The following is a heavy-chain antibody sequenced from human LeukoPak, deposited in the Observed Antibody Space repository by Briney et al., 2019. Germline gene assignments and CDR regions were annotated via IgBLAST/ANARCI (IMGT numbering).Heavy chain of an antibody. V-gene: IGHV3-66*02. Sequence: HPGGSLRLSCAGSTFTVSSNYMSWVRQAPGKGLDWVSVLYSGGIRYYAGSVQGRFTISRDSSKNTLYLQMNYLLPEDTAVYYCASGDCTNGICPDYWGQGTQVTVSS. CDR1: TFTVSSNY. CDR3: ASGDCTNGICPDY. CDR2: LYSGGIR. D-gene: IGHD2-8*01. J-gene: IGHJ4*02.